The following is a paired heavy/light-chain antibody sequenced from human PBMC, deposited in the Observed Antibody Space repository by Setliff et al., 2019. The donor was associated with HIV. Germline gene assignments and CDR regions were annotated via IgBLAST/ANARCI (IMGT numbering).Heavy chain of an antibody. CDR3: GKERVPGGTIGVY. Sequence: QVQLVESGGGVGQPGGSLRLSCAASGFTFSSYGMHWVRQAPGKGLEWVAFIRYDGSNEYYADSVKGRFTISRDNFKNTLYLQMNSLRPEDTAVYYCGKERVPGGTIGVYWGQGTLVTVSS. J-gene: IGHJ4*02. CDR1: GFTFSSYG. D-gene: IGHD2-15*01. V-gene: IGHV3-30*02. CDR2: IRYDGSNE.
Light chain of an antibody. V-gene: IGKV1D-8*02. J-gene: IGKJ1*01. Sequence: AIWMTQSPSLLSASTGDRVTISCRMSQDISSYLAWYQQKPGKAPELLIYAASTLQSGVPSRFSGSGSGTDFTLTISCLQSEDFATYYCQQYYSFPPGFGQGTKVEIK. CDR2: AAS. CDR1: QDISSY. CDR3: QQYYSFPPG.